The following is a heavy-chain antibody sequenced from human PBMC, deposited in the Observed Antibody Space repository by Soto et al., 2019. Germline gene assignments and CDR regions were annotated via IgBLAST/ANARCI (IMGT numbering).Heavy chain of an antibody. CDR1: GFTFSSYS. D-gene: IGHD6-13*01. J-gene: IGHJ4*02. V-gene: IGHV3-48*01. CDR3: ARERRGGSSWYFDY. Sequence: GGSLRLSCAASGFTFSSYSMNWVRQAPGKGLEWVSYISSSSSTIYYADSVKGRFTISRDNAKNSLYLQMNSLRAEDTAVYYCARERRGGSSWYFDYWGQGTLVTVSS. CDR2: ISSSSSTI.